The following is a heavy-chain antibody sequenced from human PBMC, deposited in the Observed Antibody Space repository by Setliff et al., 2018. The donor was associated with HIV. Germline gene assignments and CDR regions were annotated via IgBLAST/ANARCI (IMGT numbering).Heavy chain of an antibody. CDR1: GFTFSNAW. V-gene: IGHV3-15*01. CDR2: IKSKTEGGTT. D-gene: IGHD2-15*01. Sequence: GESLKISCAASGFTFSNAWMSWVRQAPGKGLEWVGRIKSKTEGGTTDYAAPVKGRFTISRDDSKNTLYLQMNSLKTEDTAVYYCTTDVVVAAHDAFDIWGQGTMVTVSS. J-gene: IGHJ3*02. CDR3: TTDVVVAAHDAFDI.